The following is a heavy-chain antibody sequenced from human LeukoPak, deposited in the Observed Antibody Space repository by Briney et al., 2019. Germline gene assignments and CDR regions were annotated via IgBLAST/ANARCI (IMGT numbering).Heavy chain of an antibody. Sequence: ASVKVSCKASGYTFTGYYMHWVRHAPGQGLEWMGWINPNSGGTNYAQKFQGRVTMTRDTSISTAYMELSRLRSDDTAVYYCARDRALLWSAHENYYYGMDVWGQGTTVTVSS. CDR3: ARDRALLWSAHENYYYGMDV. CDR1: GYTFTGYY. D-gene: IGHD3-10*01. V-gene: IGHV1-2*02. CDR2: INPNSGGT. J-gene: IGHJ6*02.